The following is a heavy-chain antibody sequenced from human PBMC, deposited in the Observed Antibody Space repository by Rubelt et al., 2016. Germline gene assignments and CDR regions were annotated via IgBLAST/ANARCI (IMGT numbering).Heavy chain of an antibody. CDR3: ARVFVVVGSTWHFDY. CDR1: GFTVSSNY. CDR2: IYSSGST. V-gene: IGHV3-66*01. J-gene: IGHJ4*02. Sequence: EVLLVESGGGLVQPGGSLRVSCAASGFTVSSNYMTWVRQAPGKGLECVSVIYSSGSTYYADSVKGRFTISRDNSKNTLYLQMNSLRAEDTAVYYCARVFVVVGSTWHFDYWGQGTLVTVSS. D-gene: IGHD2-15*01.